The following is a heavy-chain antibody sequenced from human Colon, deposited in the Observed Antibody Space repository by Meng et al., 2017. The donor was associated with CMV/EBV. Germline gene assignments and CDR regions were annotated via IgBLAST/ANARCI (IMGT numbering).Heavy chain of an antibody. CDR1: GFITRSHW. J-gene: IGHJ5*02. Sequence: GESLKISCVDSGFITRSHWIHWVRQGPGKGLVWVSRIRGIGYDPSYADSVKGRFTASRDNTKNIVYLQMNGLRPEDTAVYYCAAGRGGTYPDQWGQGTLVTVSS. V-gene: IGHV3-74*01. CDR2: IRGIGYDP. D-gene: IGHD1-26*01. CDR3: AAGRGGTYPDQ.